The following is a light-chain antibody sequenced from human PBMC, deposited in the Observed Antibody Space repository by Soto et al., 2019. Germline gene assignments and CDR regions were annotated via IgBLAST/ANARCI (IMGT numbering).Light chain of an antibody. Sequence: EIVLTQSPATLSLSPEERATLSCRASQSVSSYLAWYQQKPGQAPRLLIYDASNRATGIPARFSGSGSGTDFTLTISRLEPEDFAVYYCQQYGSSLLTFGGGTKVDIK. CDR1: QSVSSY. J-gene: IGKJ4*01. V-gene: IGKV3-11*01. CDR3: QQYGSSLLT. CDR2: DAS.